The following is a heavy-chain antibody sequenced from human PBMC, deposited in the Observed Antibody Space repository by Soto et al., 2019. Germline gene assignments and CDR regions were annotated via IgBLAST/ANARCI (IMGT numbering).Heavy chain of an antibody. V-gene: IGHV1-2*02. Sequence: GASVTVSCKASRYTFTGYYMHWVRQAPGQGLEWMGWMNPGSGNTDYAYKFQGRVTMTRNISINTAYMELSRLGSDDTAIYYCAQMASSGSLNWFATWGQGTLVTVSS. CDR3: AQMASSGSLNWFAT. D-gene: IGHD3-10*01. CDR1: RYTFTGYY. J-gene: IGHJ5*02. CDR2: MNPGSGNT.